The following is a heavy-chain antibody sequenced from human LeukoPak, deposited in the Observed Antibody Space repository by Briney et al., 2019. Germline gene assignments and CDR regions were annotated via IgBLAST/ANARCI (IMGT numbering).Heavy chain of an antibody. CDR1: GYTFTGYY. J-gene: IGHJ4*02. CDR3: ARADEWLVLFDY. CDR2: INPNSGGT. D-gene: IGHD6-19*01. V-gene: IGHV1-2*06. Sequence: GASVKVSCKASGYTFTGYYMHWVRQAPGQGLEWMGRINPNSGGTNYAQKFQGRVTMTRDTSISTAYMELSTLRSDDTAVYYCARADEWLVLFDYWGQGTLVTVSS.